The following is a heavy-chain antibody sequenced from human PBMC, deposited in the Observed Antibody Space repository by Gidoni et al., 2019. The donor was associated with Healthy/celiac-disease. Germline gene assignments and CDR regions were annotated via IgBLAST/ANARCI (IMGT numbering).Heavy chain of an antibody. V-gene: IGHV3-11*06. J-gene: IGHJ4*02. D-gene: IGHD3-16*02. CDR3: ARDLGRLGELSFYYFDY. CDR1: GFTFSDYY. Sequence: QVQLVESGGGLVKPGGSLRLSCAASGFTFSDYYMSWIRQAPGKGLEWVSYISSSSSYTNYADAVKGRFTISRDNAKNSLYLQMNSLRAEDTAVYYCARDLGRLGELSFYYFDYWGQGTLVTVSS. CDR2: ISSSSSYT.